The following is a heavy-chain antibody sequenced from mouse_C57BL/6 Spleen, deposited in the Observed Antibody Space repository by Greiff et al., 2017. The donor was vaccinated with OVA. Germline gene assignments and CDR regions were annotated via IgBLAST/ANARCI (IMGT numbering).Heavy chain of an antibody. D-gene: IGHD3-2*02. Sequence: QVQLQQPGAELVRPGSSVKLSCKASGYTFTSYWMHWVKQRPIQGLEWIGNIDPSDSETHYNQKFKDKATLTVDKSSSTAYMQLSSLTSEDSAVYYCARRLPYWYVDVWGTGTTVTVSS. CDR2: IDPSDSET. J-gene: IGHJ1*03. CDR1: GYTFTSYW. CDR3: ARRLPYWYVDV. V-gene: IGHV1-52*01.